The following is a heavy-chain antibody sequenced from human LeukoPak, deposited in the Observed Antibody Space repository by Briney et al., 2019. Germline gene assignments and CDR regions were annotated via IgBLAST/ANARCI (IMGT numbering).Heavy chain of an antibody. CDR3: ARGSFTLRDGDYETGDY. J-gene: IGHJ4*02. Sequence: GGSLRLSCAASGFTFSSYSMNWVRQAPGKGLEWVSSISSSSSYIYYADSVKGRFTISRDNAKNSLYLQMNSLRADDTAVYYCARGSFTLRDGDYETGDYWGQGTLVTVSS. CDR1: GFTFSSYS. CDR2: ISSSSSYI. V-gene: IGHV3-21*01. D-gene: IGHD4-17*01.